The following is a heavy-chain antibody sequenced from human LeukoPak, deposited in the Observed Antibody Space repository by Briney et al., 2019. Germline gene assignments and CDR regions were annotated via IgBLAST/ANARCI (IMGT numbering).Heavy chain of an antibody. CDR2: IYTSGST. D-gene: IGHD3-10*01. CDR3: ARNYGSGIDAFDI. V-gene: IGHV4-4*07. CDR1: GGSISSYY. J-gene: IGHJ3*02. Sequence: SETLSLTCNVSGGSISSYYWSWIRQPAGKGLEWIGRIYTSGSTNYNPSLKSRVTMSIDTSKNQFSLKLSSVTAADTAVYYCARNYGSGIDAFDIWGQGTMVTVSS.